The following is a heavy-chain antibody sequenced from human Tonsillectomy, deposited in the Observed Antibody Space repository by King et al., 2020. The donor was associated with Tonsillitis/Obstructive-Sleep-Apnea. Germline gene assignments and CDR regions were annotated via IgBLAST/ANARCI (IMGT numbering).Heavy chain of an antibody. CDR1: GYTFTSYG. V-gene: IGHV1-18*01. Sequence: LQLVQSGAEVKKPGASVKVSCKASGYTFTSYGISWVRQAPGQGLEWVGWISAYNGNTNYAQKLQGRVTMTTDTSTTTAYMELRSLRSDDTAGYYCARDEPRFWSDYLTFAYWGQGTLVTVSS. J-gene: IGHJ4*02. CDR2: ISAYNGNT. CDR3: ARDEPRFWSDYLTFAY. D-gene: IGHD3-3*01.